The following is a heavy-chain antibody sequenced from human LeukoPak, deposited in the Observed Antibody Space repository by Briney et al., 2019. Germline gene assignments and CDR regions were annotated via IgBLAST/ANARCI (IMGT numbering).Heavy chain of an antibody. CDR3: ARQPYSSSVWFDP. V-gene: IGHV4-4*07. CDR1: GDSISGYY. J-gene: IGHJ5*02. CDR2: MYTSGGA. D-gene: IGHD6-13*01. Sequence: PSETLSLTCTVSGDSISGYYWSWIRQPAGKGLEWVGRMYTSGGAYYKPSLRSRVTMSVDTSKNQISLEVQSVTAADTAVYYCARQPYSSSVWFDPWGQGTLVTVSS.